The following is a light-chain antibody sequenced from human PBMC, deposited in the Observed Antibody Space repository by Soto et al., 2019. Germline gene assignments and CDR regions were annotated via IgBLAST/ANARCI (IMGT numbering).Light chain of an antibody. CDR3: QSYDSSLSAL. CDR1: SSNIGAGYD. Sequence: QSVLTQPPSVSGAPGQRVTISCTGSSSNIGAGYDVHWYQQLPGTAPKRLIHGNSNRPSGVPDRFSGSKSGTSASLAITGLQAEDEADYYCQSYDSSLSALFGGGTKLTVL. V-gene: IGLV1-40*01. CDR2: GNS. J-gene: IGLJ3*02.